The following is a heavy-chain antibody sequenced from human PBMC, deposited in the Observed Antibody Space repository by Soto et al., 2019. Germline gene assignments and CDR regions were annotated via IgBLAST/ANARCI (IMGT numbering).Heavy chain of an antibody. CDR1: GGSISSSSYY. J-gene: IGHJ4*02. V-gene: IGHV4-39*01. CDR3: ARNTYYDFWSGYYIDY. D-gene: IGHD3-3*01. CDR2: IYYSGST. Sequence: SETLSLTCTVSGGSISSSSYYWGWIRQPPGKGLEWIGSIYYSGSTYYNPSLKSRVTISVDTSKNQFSLKLSSVTAADTAVYYCARNTYYDFWSGYYIDYWGQGTLVTVSS.